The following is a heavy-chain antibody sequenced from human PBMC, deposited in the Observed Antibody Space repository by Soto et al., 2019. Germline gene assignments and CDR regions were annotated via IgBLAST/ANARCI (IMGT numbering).Heavy chain of an antibody. Sequence: PSETLSLTCTVSGDSVNRHYWSWIRQPPGKALEGSGYLYYSGGTNSNPSLQGRVTISVDTSQNQFSLKLNSVTAADTAVYYCATFASGHSGGYYYSYCLDVWGKGTTVPVSS. CDR1: GDSVNRHY. J-gene: IGHJ6*03. CDR3: ATFASGHSGGYYYSYCLDV. CDR2: LYYSGGT. D-gene: IGHD3-3*01. V-gene: IGHV4-59*02.